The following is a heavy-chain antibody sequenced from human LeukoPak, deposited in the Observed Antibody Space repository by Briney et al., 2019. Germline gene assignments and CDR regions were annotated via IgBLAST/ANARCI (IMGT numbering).Heavy chain of an antibody. Sequence: SQTLSLTCAISGDSVSSNSAAWNWIRQSPSRGLEWLGRTYYRSKWYNDYAVSVKSRITINPDTSKNQFSLQLNSVTPEDTAVYYCARDRPPTLMAARRGFDYWGQGTPVTVSS. CDR1: GDSVSSNSAA. J-gene: IGHJ4*02. D-gene: IGHD6-6*01. CDR3: ARDRPPTLMAARRGFDY. V-gene: IGHV6-1*01. CDR2: TYYRSKWYN.